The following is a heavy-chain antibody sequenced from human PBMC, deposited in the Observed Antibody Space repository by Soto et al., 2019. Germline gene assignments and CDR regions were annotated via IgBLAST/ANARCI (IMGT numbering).Heavy chain of an antibody. CDR1: GFTFSSFT. CDR3: ASSIAVSCTPEFDY. CDR2: ISYDGNNK. J-gene: IGHJ4*02. V-gene: IGHV3-30*04. Sequence: QVQLVESGGGVVQPGRSLRLSCAASGFTFSSFTMHWVRQAPGKGLEWVALISYDGNNKFYADSVKGRFTISRDNSKNTLYLQVNSRKTEDTAVYYCASSIAVSCTPEFDYWGQGTLVTVSS. D-gene: IGHD6-19*01.